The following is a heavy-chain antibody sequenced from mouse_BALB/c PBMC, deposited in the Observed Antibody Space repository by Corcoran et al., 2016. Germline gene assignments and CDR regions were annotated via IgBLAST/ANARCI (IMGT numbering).Heavy chain of an antibody. CDR3: ASAGGASYFDY. CDR1: GFNIKDTY. D-gene: IGHD6-1*01. Sequence: EVQLQQSGAELVKPGASVKLSCTASGFNIKDTYMHWVKQRPEQGLEWIGRIDPANGNTKYDPKFQGKATITADTSSNTAYLQLSSLTSEDTAVYYCASAGGASYFDYWGQGTTLTVSS. CDR2: IDPANGNT. J-gene: IGHJ2*01. V-gene: IGHV14-3*02.